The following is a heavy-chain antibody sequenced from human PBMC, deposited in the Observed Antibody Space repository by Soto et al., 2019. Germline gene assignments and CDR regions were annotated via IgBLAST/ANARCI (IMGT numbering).Heavy chain of an antibody. CDR3: ARVREPLTGGPWFDP. V-gene: IGHV4-34*01. Sequence: SETLSLTCTVYGGSFSGYYWSWIRQPPGKGLEWIGEINHSGSTNYNPSLKSRVTISVDTSKNQFSLKLSSVTAADTAVYYCARVREPLTGGPWFDPWGQGTLVTVSS. CDR1: GGSFSGYY. D-gene: IGHD1-26*01. CDR2: INHSGST. J-gene: IGHJ5*02.